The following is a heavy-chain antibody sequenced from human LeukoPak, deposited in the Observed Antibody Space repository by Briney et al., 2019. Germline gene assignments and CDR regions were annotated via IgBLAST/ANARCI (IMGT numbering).Heavy chain of an antibody. D-gene: IGHD3-10*01. CDR3: ARYGSGGYYNGPPFDY. CDR1: GGSISSYY. CDR2: IYYSGST. J-gene: IGHJ4*02. V-gene: IGHV4-59*01. Sequence: SETLSLTCTVSGGSISSYYWSWIRQPPGKGLEWIGYIYYSGSTNYNPSLKSRVTISVDTSKNQFSLKLSSVTAADTAVYYCARYGSGGYYNGPPFDYWGQGTLVTVSS.